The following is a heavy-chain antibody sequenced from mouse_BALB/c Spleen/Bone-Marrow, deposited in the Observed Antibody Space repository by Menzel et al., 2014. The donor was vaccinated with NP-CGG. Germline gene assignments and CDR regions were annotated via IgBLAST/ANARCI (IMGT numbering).Heavy chain of an antibody. CDR3: ARHGDYYGSSLFAY. CDR2: INSDGGST. J-gene: IGHJ3*01. CDR1: EYEFPSHD. D-gene: IGHD1-1*01. V-gene: IGHV5-2*01. Sequence: EVKLMESGGGLVQPGESLKLSCESNEYEFPSHDMSWVRKTPEKRLALVAAINSDGGSTYYPDTMEKRFIISRDNSKKTLYLQMRSLRSEDTAFYYCARHGDYYGSSLFAYWGQGTLVTVSA.